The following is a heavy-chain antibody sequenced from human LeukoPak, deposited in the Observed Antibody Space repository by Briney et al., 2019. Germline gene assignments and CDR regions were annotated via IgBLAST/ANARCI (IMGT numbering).Heavy chain of an antibody. V-gene: IGHV3-33*01. J-gene: IGHJ4*02. D-gene: IGHD1-7*01. CDR2: IRPDGSLI. CDR3: LREVDWKYAFDY. Sequence: GGSLRLSCAASGFIFSTFVMHWVRQAPGKGLEWVAVIRPDGSLISYVDPVKGRFTISRDNSDNMLYLQMSSLRAEDTALYYCLREVDWKYAFDYWGRGTLVTVSS. CDR1: GFIFSTFV.